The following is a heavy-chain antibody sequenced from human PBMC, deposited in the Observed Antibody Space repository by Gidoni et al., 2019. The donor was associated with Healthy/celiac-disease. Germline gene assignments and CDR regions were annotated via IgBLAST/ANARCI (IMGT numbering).Heavy chain of an antibody. CDR1: GFTVSSNY. CDR2: IYSGGST. V-gene: IGHV3-66*01. Sequence: EVQLVESGGGLVQPGGSLRLSCAASGFTVSSNYMSWVRQAPGKGLEWVSVIYSGGSTYYADSVKGRFTISRDNSKNTLYLQMNSLRAEDTAVYYCARGESGSYYSSGYWGQGTLVTVSS. D-gene: IGHD1-26*01. CDR3: ARGESGSYYSSGY. J-gene: IGHJ4*02.